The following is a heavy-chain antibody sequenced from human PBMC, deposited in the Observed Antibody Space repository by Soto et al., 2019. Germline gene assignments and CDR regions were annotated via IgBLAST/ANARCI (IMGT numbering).Heavy chain of an antibody. Sequence: QVQLVQSGAEVKRPGSPVKVSCKASGGTVSGYTIRWVRQAPGEGLEWMGGIIPILGTTNYAQKFQGRVTISADESASTIYMELTSLRSGDTAVYYCAVEPTWEPHVWQPATIDWDQGTLVTVSS. CDR3: AVEPTWEPHVWQPATID. V-gene: IGHV1-69*01. D-gene: IGHD1-26*01. J-gene: IGHJ4*02. CDR1: GGTVSGYT. CDR2: IIPILGTT.